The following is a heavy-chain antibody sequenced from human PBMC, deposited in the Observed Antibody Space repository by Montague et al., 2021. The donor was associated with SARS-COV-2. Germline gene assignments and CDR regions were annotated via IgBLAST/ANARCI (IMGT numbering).Heavy chain of an antibody. CDR1: GGSFSDDY. V-gene: IGHV4-34*01. CDR3: AREGIRIGMNRGVRSRPFDS. Sequence: SETLSLTCTVSGGSFSDDYWSWIRQSPGKGLEWIGEVYHSGSTTYNPSVRSRVLISIDTSRSQISLNLRSVTAADTAVYYCAREGIRIGMNRGVRSRPFDSWGQGTLVTVSS. CDR2: VYHSGST. J-gene: IGHJ5*01. D-gene: IGHD3-10*01.